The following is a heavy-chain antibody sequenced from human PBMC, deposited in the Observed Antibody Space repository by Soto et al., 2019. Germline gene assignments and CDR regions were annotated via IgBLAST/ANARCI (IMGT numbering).Heavy chain of an antibody. Sequence: PSETLSLTCTVSGGSISSSSYYWGWIRQPPGKGLERMGSIYYSGSTYYNPSLKSRLTISVDTSQNQFSRKLSLKLSSVPAADTAVYYCARRWGDYFDYWGQGTLVTVSS. CDR2: IYYSGST. J-gene: IGHJ4*02. D-gene: IGHD3-16*01. V-gene: IGHV4-39*01. CDR1: GGSISSSSYY. CDR3: ARRWGDYFDY.